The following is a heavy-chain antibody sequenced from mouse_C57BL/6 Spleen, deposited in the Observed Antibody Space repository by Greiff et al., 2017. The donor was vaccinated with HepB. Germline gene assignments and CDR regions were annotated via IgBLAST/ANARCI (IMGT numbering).Heavy chain of an antibody. J-gene: IGHJ4*01. CDR2: IDPANGNT. V-gene: IGHV14-3*01. D-gene: IGHD2-2*01. CDR3: ARWLRRDAMDY. Sequence: EVQLQESVAELVRPGASVKLSCTASGFNIKNTYMHWVKQRPEQGLEWIGRIDPANGNTKYAPKFQGKATITADTSSNPAYLQLSILTSEDTAIYYGARWLRRDAMDYWGQGTSVTVSS. CDR1: GFNIKNTY.